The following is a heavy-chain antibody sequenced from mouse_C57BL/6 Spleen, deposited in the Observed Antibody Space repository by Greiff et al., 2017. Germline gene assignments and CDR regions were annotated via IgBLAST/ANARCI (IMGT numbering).Heavy chain of an antibody. CDR2: IDPSDSYT. CDR1: GYTFTSYW. CDR3: ARTPTAPYFDY. J-gene: IGHJ2*01. V-gene: IGHV1-59*01. Sequence: QVQLQQPGAELVRPGTSVKLSCKASGYTFTSYWMHWVKQRPGQGLEWIGVIDPSDSYTNYNQKFKGKATLTVDTSSSTAYMQLSSLTSEDSAVYYCARTPTAPYFDYWGQGTTLTVSS. D-gene: IGHD3-2*01.